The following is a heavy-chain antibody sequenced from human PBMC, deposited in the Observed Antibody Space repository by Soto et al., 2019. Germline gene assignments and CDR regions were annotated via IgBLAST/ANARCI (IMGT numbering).Heavy chain of an antibody. Sequence: EVQLVESGGGLIQPGGSLRLSCTASGFPFSDLWMHWVRQAPGKGLEWVSRISYDGSSTSHADSVRGRFGISRDNAKNTVYLQMNSLRAEDTAVYYCTSLSVAVDYFAFDIWGQGTVVTVS. CDR3: TSLSVAVDYFAFDI. V-gene: IGHV3-74*01. D-gene: IGHD6-19*01. CDR2: ISYDGSST. J-gene: IGHJ3*02. CDR1: GFPFSDLW.